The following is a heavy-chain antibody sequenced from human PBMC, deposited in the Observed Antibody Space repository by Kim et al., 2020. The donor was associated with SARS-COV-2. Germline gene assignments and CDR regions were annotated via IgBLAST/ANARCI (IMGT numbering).Heavy chain of an antibody. CDR3: ARAVSDTAMANFDY. Sequence: NPSLKSRVTISVDTSKNQFSLKLSSVTAADTAVYYCARAVSDTAMANFDYWGQGTLVTVSS. D-gene: IGHD5-18*01. J-gene: IGHJ4*02. V-gene: IGHV4-39*01.